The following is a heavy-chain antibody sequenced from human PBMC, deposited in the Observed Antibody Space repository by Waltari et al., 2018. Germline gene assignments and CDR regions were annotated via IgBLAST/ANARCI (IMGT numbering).Heavy chain of an antibody. J-gene: IGHJ4*02. Sequence: EVQLVESGGGLVQPGGSLRLSCAASGFTFRSYSRNWVRQAPGKGVGWVSYISSSSSTIDYADSVKGRFSISRDNAKNSLYLQMNSLRAEDTAVYYCARESSGWYGSDYWGQGTLVTVSS. CDR3: ARESSGWYGSDY. CDR2: ISSSSSTI. CDR1: GFTFRSYS. D-gene: IGHD6-19*01. V-gene: IGHV3-48*04.